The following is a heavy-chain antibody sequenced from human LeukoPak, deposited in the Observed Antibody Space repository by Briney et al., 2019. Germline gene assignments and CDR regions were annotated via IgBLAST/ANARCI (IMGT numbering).Heavy chain of an antibody. CDR2: IIPILGIA. J-gene: IGHJ5*02. CDR3: ARVRYSYGNWFDP. D-gene: IGHD5-18*01. CDR1: GGTFSSYA. V-gene: IGHV1-69*04. Sequence: ASVKVSCKASGGTFSSYAISWVRQAPGQGLEWMGRIIPILGIANYAQKFQGRVTITADKSTSTAYMELSSLRSEDTAVYYCARVRYSYGNWFDPWGQGTLVTASS.